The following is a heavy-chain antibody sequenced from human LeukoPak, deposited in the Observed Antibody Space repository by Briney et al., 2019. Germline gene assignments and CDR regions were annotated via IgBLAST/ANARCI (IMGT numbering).Heavy chain of an antibody. CDR3: ARNIAVAGTRHFDY. D-gene: IGHD6-19*01. Sequence: PGESLKISCKGSGYSFTSYWIGWVRQMPGQGLEWMGIIYPVDSDTRYSPSFQGQVTLSADTSISTAYLQWSSLKPPDTAMYYCARNIAVAGTRHFDYWGQGTLVTVSS. J-gene: IGHJ4*02. CDR2: IYPVDSDT. V-gene: IGHV5-51*01. CDR1: GYSFTSYW.